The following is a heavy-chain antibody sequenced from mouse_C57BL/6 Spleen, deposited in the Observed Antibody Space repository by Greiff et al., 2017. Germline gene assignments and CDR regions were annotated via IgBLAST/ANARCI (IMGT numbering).Heavy chain of an antibody. Sequence: VMLVESGAELARPGASVKLSCKASGYTFTSYGISWVKQRTGQGLEWIGEIYPRSGNTYYNEKFKGKATLTADKSSSTAYMELRSLTSEDSAVYFCARGTAQATGMDYWGQGTTLTVSS. V-gene: IGHV1-81*01. D-gene: IGHD3-2*02. J-gene: IGHJ2*01. CDR1: GYTFTSYG. CDR3: ARGTAQATGMDY. CDR2: IYPRSGNT.